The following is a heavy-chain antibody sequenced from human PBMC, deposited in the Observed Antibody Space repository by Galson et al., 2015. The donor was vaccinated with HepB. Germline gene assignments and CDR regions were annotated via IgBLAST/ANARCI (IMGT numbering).Heavy chain of an antibody. Sequence: SLRLSCAVSGFTFTSFDMNWVRQAPGKGLEWVAYISSRSHTVYYADSVRGRFTISRDDAKSSLFLQMNSLRVEDTAVYYCASLGYWGQGTLVTVSS. J-gene: IGHJ4*02. V-gene: IGHV3-48*03. CDR2: ISSRSHTV. CDR1: GFTFTSFD. CDR3: ASLGY. D-gene: IGHD3-16*01.